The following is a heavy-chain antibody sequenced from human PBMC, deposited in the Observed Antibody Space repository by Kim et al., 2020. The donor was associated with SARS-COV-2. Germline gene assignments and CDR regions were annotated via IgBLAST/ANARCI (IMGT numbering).Heavy chain of an antibody. V-gene: IGHV1-3*01. CDR1: GHFFTRDS. D-gene: IGHD3-16*01. J-gene: IGHJ4*02. Sequence: ASVKVSCKTSGHFFTRDSIHWVRQAPGQGLEWMGGINCGNGNTIYSQKFQGRVTFTTDTSASTAYMELSFLRSEDSAVYYCLGGVYFAYGGQGTLVTVSS. CDR2: INCGNGNT. CDR3: LGGVYFAY.